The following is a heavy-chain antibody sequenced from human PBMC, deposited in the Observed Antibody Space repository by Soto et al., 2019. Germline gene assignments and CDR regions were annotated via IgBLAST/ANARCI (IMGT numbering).Heavy chain of an antibody. CDR3: ARLPGPLGAVLYIHPLDGREAMSDVDV. V-gene: IGHV3-30-3*01. J-gene: IGHJ6*02. CDR2: VSFDGSNK. D-gene: IGHD3-16*01. Sequence: QMQLVESGGGVVQPGGSLRLSCAASGFTFNYYPMHWVRQAPGKGLEWVAVVSFDGSNKYYADSVKGRFTISKDNSKNTLDLQMNRLRREDTAIYYCARLPGPLGAVLYIHPLDGREAMSDVDVWGQGTSATVSS. CDR1: GFTFNYYP.